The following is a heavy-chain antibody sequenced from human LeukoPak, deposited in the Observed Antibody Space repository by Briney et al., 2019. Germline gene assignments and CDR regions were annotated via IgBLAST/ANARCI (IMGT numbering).Heavy chain of an antibody. V-gene: IGHV4-59*01. CDR1: GGSISSYY. J-gene: IGHJ5*02. CDR3: AREVDYGGNSGWFDP. Sequence: PSETLSLTCTVSGGSISSYYWSWIRQPPGKGLEWIGYIYYSGSTNYNPSLKSRVTISVDTSKNQFSLKLSSVTAAGTAVYYCAREVDYGGNSGWFDPWGQGTLVTVSS. D-gene: IGHD4-23*01. CDR2: IYYSGST.